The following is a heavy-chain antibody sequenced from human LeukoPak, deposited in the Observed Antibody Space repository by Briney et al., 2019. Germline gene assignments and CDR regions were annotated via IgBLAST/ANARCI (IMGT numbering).Heavy chain of an antibody. Sequence: SETLSLTCAVYGGSFSGYYWSWIRQPPGKGLEWIGSIYHSGSTYYNPSLKSRVTISVDTSKNQFSLKLSSVTAADTAVYYCARVVVVTAIPALFDYWGQGTLVTVSS. CDR1: GGSFSGYY. D-gene: IGHD2-21*02. V-gene: IGHV4-34*01. CDR2: IYHSGST. J-gene: IGHJ4*02. CDR3: ARVVVVTAIPALFDY.